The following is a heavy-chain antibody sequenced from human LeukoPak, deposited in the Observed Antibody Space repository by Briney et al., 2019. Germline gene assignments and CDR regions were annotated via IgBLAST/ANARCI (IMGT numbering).Heavy chain of an antibody. CDR2: INSDGINT. V-gene: IGHV3-74*01. CDR3: AKDHIYSSGWADVDY. CDR1: GFTFSNYW. Sequence: HPGGSLRLSCAASGFTFSNYWMHWVRQAPGKGLVWVSRINSDGINTSYADSVKGRFTISRDNSKNTLYLQMNSLRAEDTAVYYCAKDHIYSSGWADVDYWGQGTLVTVSS. D-gene: IGHD6-19*01. J-gene: IGHJ4*02.